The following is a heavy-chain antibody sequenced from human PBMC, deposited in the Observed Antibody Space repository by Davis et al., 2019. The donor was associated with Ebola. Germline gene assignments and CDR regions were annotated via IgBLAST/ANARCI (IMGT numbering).Heavy chain of an antibody. CDR2: MNPNSGNT. Sequence: ASVKVSCKASGYTFTSYDINWVRQATGQGLEWMGWMNPNSGNTGYAQKFQGRVTMTRNTSISTAYMELSSLRSEDTAVYYCARGNGDYASGVSPYGMDVWGQGTTVTVSS. J-gene: IGHJ6*02. D-gene: IGHD4-17*01. V-gene: IGHV1-8*01. CDR1: GYTFTSYD. CDR3: ARGNGDYASGVSPYGMDV.